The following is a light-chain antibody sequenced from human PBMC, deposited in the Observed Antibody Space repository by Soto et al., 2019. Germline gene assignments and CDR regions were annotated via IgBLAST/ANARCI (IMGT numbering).Light chain of an antibody. J-gene: IGLJ7*01. V-gene: IGLV1-44*01. CDR1: SSNIGGNT. Sequence: QSVLTQPPSASRTPGQRVTISCSGSSSNIGGNTVNWYQQIPGTAPKLLIYSNSQRPSGVPDRFSGSKSGSSASLAISGLQSEDEADYYCAAWDDSLNRPVFGGGTQLTVL. CDR2: SNS. CDR3: AAWDDSLNRPV.